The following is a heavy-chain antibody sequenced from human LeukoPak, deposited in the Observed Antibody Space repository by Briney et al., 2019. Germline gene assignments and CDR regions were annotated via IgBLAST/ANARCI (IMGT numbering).Heavy chain of an antibody. CDR1: GYTFTSYY. D-gene: IGHD3-3*01. CDR3: ARVITIFGVASPAFDI. CDR2: INPSGGST. J-gene: IGHJ3*02. Sequence: GASVKVSCKASGYTFTSYYMHWVRQAPGQGLEWMGIINPSGGSTSYAQKFQGRVTMTRDTPTSTVYMELSSLRSEDTAVYYCARVITIFGVASPAFDIWGQGTMVTVSS. V-gene: IGHV1-46*01.